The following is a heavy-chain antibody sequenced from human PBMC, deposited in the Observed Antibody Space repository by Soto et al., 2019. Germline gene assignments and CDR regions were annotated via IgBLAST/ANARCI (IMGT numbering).Heavy chain of an antibody. CDR1: GGSISSYY. D-gene: IGHD6-19*01. V-gene: IGHV4-59*01. J-gene: IGHJ4*02. CDR2: IYYSGST. Sequence: SETLSLTCTVPGGSISSYYWSWIRQSPGKGLEWIGYIYYSGSTNYNPSLKSRVTISVDTSKNQFSLKLSSVTAADTAVYYCARIDDDSSGWSSFDYWGQGTLVTISS. CDR3: ARIDDDSSGWSSFDY.